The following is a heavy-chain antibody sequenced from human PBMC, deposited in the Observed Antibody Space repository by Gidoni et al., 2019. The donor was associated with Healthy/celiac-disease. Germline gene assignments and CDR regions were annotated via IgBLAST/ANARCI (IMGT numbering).Heavy chain of an antibody. Sequence: QVQLVQSGAEVKKPGASVQVSCKASGYTFTSYAMHWVRQAPGQRLEWMGWINAGNGNTKYSQKFQGRVTITRDTSASTAYMELSSLRSEDTAVYYCARGGYYYGSGSNGGMDVWGQGTTVTVSS. CDR1: GYTFTSYA. CDR2: INAGNGNT. D-gene: IGHD3-10*01. J-gene: IGHJ6*02. CDR3: ARGGYYYGSGSNGGMDV. V-gene: IGHV1-3*01.